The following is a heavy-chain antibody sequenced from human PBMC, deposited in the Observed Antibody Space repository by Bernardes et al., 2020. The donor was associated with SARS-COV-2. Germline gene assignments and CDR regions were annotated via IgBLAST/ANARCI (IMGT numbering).Heavy chain of an antibody. D-gene: IGHD2-15*01. CDR2: ISGSGGST. CDR1: GLTFSSYG. Sequence: GGSLRLSRAASGLTFSSYGMSWVRQAPGKGLEWVSHISGSGGSTYYADSVKGRFTISRDNAKNTLYLQMNSLRAEDTAVYYCAKVFCSGGFCYSGYGMDVWGQGTTVTVSS. CDR3: AKVFCSGGFCYSGYGMDV. V-gene: IGHV3-23*01. J-gene: IGHJ6*02.